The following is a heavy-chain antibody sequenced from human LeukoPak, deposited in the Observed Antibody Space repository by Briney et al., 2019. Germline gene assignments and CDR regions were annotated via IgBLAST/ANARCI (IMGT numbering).Heavy chain of an antibody. CDR2: ISAYNGNT. CDR1: GYTFTSYG. J-gene: IGHJ4*02. V-gene: IGHV1-18*01. CDR3: ARDRSDSSGYYFPLDY. Sequence: ASVKVSCKASGYTFTSYGISWVRQAPGQGLEWMGWISAYNGNTNYAQKLQGRVTMTTETSTSTAYMELRSLRSDDTAVYYCARDRSDSSGYYFPLDYWGQGTLVTVSS. D-gene: IGHD3-22*01.